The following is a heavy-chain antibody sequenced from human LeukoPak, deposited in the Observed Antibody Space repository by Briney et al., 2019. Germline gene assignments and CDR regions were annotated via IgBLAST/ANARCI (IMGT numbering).Heavy chain of an antibody. V-gene: IGHV3-9*01. CDR3: AKEWVAGRGIDY. J-gene: IGHJ4*02. Sequence: PGGSLRLSCAASGFTFDDYAMHWVRHAPGKGLEWVSGISWNSGSIGYADSVKGRFTISRDNAKNSLYLQMNSLRAEDTALYYCAKEWVAGRGIDYWGQGTLVTVSS. D-gene: IGHD6-19*01. CDR2: ISWNSGSI. CDR1: GFTFDDYA.